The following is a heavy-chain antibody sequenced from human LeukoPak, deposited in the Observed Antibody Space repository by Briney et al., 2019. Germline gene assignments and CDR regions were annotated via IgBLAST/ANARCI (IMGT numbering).Heavy chain of an antibody. V-gene: IGHV3-66*01. CDR1: GFTFSSYE. J-gene: IGHJ5*02. CDR3: ARVRRGGGNWFDP. Sequence: PGGSLRLSCAASGFTFSSYEMNWVRQAPGKGLEWVSVIYSGGSTYYADSVKGRFTISRDNSKNTLYLQMNSLRAEDTAVYYCARVRRGGGNWFDPWGQGTLVTVSS. CDR2: IYSGGST. D-gene: IGHD2-21*01.